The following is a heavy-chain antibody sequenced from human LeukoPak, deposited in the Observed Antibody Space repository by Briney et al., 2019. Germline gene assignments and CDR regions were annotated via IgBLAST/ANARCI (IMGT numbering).Heavy chain of an antibody. D-gene: IGHD6-19*01. CDR3: ARVGSSGRARAFDI. V-gene: IGHV3-7*01. Sequence: PWGSLRLSCAASGFTFSSYWMSWVRQAPGKGLEWVANIKQDGSEKYYVDSVKGRFTISRDNAKNSLYLQMNSLRAEDTAVYYCARVGSSGRARAFDIWGQGTMVTVSS. J-gene: IGHJ3*02. CDR2: IKQDGSEK. CDR1: GFTFSSYW.